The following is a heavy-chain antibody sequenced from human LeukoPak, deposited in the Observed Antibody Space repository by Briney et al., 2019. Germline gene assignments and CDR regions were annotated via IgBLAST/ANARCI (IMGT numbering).Heavy chain of an antibody. CDR2: ISSSGGSI. CDR3: ARGRTYSSSWPFDY. D-gene: IGHD6-13*01. CDR1: GFTFNDYY. V-gene: IGHV3-11*04. J-gene: IGHJ4*02. Sequence: GGSLRLSCAASGFTFNDYYMSWIRQAPGKGLEWVSYISSSGGSINYADSVKGRFTISRDYAKNSLYLQMNSLRAEDTAVYYCARGRTYSSSWPFDYWGQGTLVTVSS.